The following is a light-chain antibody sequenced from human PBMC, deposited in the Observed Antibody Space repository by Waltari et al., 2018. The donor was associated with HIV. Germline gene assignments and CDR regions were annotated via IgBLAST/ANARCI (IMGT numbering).Light chain of an antibody. CDR1: SSNIGNTA. J-gene: IGLJ2*01. CDR2: YDD. Sequence: QSVLTQPPSVSEAPRQRVTISCSGSSSNIGNTAVNWYQQLPGKAPKLLIYYDDRLPSGVSDRFSGAKSVTSASLAISGLQSEDEADDYCAAWDDSLNGPVFGGGTKLTVL. CDR3: AAWDDSLNGPV. V-gene: IGLV1-36*01.